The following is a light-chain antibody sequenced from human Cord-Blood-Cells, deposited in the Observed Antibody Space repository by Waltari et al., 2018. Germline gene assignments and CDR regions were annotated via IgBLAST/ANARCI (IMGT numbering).Light chain of an antibody. V-gene: IGLV2-8*01. Sequence: QSALTQPPSASGSPGQSVTISCTGTSSDVGGYNYVSWYQQHPGKAPKLMIYEVSKRASAVPDRFSGSKSGNTASLTVSWLQAEDEADYYCSSYAGSNNLKVVFGGGTTLTIL. CDR3: SSYAGSNNLKVV. CDR1: SSDVGGYNY. J-gene: IGLJ2*01. CDR2: EVS.